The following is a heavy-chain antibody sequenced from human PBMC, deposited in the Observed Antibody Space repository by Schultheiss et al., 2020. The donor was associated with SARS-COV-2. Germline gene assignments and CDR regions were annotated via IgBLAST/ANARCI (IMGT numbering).Heavy chain of an antibody. D-gene: IGHD3-22*01. CDR1: GFTFDDYA. CDR3: ARRNDDSSGPAFDY. J-gene: IGHJ4*02. Sequence: GSLRLSCAASGFTFDDYAMHWVRQPPGKGLEWIGYIYYSGSTYYNPSLKSRVTISVDTSKNQFSLKLSSVTAADTAVYYCARRNDDSSGPAFDYWGQGTLVTVSS. V-gene: IGHV4-59*01. CDR2: IYYSGST.